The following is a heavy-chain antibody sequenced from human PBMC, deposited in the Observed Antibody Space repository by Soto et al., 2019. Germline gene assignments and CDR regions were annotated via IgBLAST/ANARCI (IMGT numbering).Heavy chain of an antibody. CDR3: ARVSPNFDY. Sequence: EVQLLESGGGLVQPGGSLRLSCAASGFTFSSYAMSWVRQAPGKGLEWVSTVSGSGGSTYYADSVKGRFIISRDNSKNPLYLQMNSLRDEDTALYYCARVSPNFDYWGQGTLVTVSS. CDR1: GFTFSSYA. CDR2: VSGSGGST. J-gene: IGHJ4*02. V-gene: IGHV3-23*01.